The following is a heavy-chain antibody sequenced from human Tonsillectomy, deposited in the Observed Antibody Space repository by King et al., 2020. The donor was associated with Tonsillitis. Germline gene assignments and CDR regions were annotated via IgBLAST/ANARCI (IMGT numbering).Heavy chain of an antibody. CDR1: WDSVSRNSAA. D-gene: IGHD1-7*01. V-gene: IGHV6-1*01. J-gene: IGHJ6*01. CDR2: TYYRSKWYN. Sequence: VQLQQSGPGLVKPSQTLSLTCAISWDSVSRNSAAWNWIRQSPSRGLEWLGRTYYRSKWYNDYSISVKGRITINPDTSKNQFSLQMKSVTPEDTAVYYCVRDELELRNNYYYYYGMDVWGQGTTVTVSS. CDR3: VRDELELRNNYYYYYGMDV.